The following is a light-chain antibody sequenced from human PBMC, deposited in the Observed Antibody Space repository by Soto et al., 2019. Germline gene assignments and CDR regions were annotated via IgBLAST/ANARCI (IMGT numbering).Light chain of an antibody. V-gene: IGKV1-5*03. CDR3: QQYNTYSWT. J-gene: IGKJ1*01. CDR1: QSISNR. Sequence: DIQMTQFLSTLSASVGDRVTITCRASQSISNRLAWFQQKSGEAPNLLIHKASSLESGVPSRFSGSGSGTEFTLTISSLQPDDFATYYCQQYNTYSWTFGQGTKV. CDR2: KAS.